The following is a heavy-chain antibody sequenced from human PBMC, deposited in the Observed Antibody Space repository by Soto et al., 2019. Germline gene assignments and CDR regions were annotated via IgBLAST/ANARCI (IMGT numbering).Heavy chain of an antibody. CDR1: GFTFSSYA. Sequence: GGSLRLSCAASGFTFSSYAMHWVRQAPGKGLEYVSAISSNGGSTYYANSVKGRFTISRDNSKNTLYLQMGSLRAEDMAVYYCARAPDYGDWQRGYYFDYWGQGTLVTVSS. V-gene: IGHV3-64*01. D-gene: IGHD4-17*01. CDR3: ARAPDYGDWQRGYYFDY. J-gene: IGHJ4*02. CDR2: ISSNGGST.